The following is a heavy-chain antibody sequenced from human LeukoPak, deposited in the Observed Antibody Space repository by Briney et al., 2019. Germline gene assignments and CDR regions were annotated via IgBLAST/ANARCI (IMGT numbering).Heavy chain of an antibody. CDR3: ARQGRITIFGVVIMAFDY. Sequence: SETLSLTCTVSGDSISSSRYYWGWIRQPPGKGLEWIGTIYYSGSTYYNPSLKSRVTISVDTSKNQFSLKLSSVTAADTAVYYCARQGRITIFGVVIMAFDYWGQGTLVTVSS. CDR1: GDSISSSRYY. V-gene: IGHV4-39*01. J-gene: IGHJ4*02. D-gene: IGHD3-3*01. CDR2: IYYSGST.